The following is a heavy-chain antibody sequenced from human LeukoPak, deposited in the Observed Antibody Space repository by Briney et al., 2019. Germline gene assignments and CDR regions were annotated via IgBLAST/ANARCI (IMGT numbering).Heavy chain of an antibody. CDR1: GGSISSSSYY. Sequence: SETLSLTCTVSGGSISSSSYYWGWIRQPPGKGLEWIGSIYYTRSTYYNPSLKSRVTISVDTSKNQFSLKLTSVTAADAAVYYCARGVTMIVVVIHDWYFDLWGRGTLVTVSS. D-gene: IGHD3-22*01. CDR2: IYYTRST. J-gene: IGHJ2*01. CDR3: ARGVTMIVVVIHDWYFDL. V-gene: IGHV4-39*01.